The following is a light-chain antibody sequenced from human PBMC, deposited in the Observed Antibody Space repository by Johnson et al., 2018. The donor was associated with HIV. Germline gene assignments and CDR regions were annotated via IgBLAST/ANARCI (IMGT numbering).Light chain of an antibody. CDR1: SSNIGNNY. CDR2: DNN. J-gene: IGLJ1*01. Sequence: QSVLRQPPSVSAAPGQKVTISCSGSSSNIGNNYVSWYQQLPGTAPKLLIYDNNKRPSGIPARFSGSKSGTSATLDITGLQTGDEADYYCATWDNSLTPFYGFGTATKVTV. V-gene: IGLV1-51*01. CDR3: ATWDNSLTPFYG.